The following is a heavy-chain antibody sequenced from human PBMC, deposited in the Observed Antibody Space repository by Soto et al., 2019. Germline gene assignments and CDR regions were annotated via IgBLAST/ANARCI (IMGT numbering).Heavy chain of an antibody. CDR1: GFTFSSYA. D-gene: IGHD1-26*01. CDR2: ISGSGGST. Sequence: EVQLLESGGGLVQPGGSLRLSCAASGFTFSSYAMSWVRQAPGKGLEWVSAISGSGGSTYYADSVKGRFTISRDNSKNTLYLQMNSLRAEETAVYYCAKELEGIRWLEATTSYWGQGTLVTVSS. CDR3: AKELEGIRWLEATTSY. V-gene: IGHV3-23*01. J-gene: IGHJ4*02.